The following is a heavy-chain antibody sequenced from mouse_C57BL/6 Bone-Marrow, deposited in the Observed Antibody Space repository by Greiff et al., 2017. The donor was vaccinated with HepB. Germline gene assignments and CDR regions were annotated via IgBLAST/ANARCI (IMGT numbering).Heavy chain of an antibody. V-gene: IGHV7-3*01. J-gene: IGHJ2*01. CDR2: IRNKANGYTT. Sequence: EVKVVESGGGLVQPGGSLSLSCAASGFTFTDYYMSWVRQPPGKALEWLGFIRNKANGYTTEYSASVKGRFTISRDNSQSILYLQMNALGAEDSATYYCARQGFDYWGQGTTLTVSS. CDR1: GFTFTDYY. CDR3: ARQGFDY.